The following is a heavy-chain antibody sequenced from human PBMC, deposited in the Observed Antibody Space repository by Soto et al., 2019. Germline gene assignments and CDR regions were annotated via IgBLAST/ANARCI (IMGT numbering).Heavy chain of an antibody. D-gene: IGHD3-3*01. CDR1: GFTFSSYA. Sequence: GGSLRLSCAASGFTFSSYAMHWVRQAPGKGLEWVAVISYDGSNKYYADSVKGRFTISRDNSKNTLYLQMNSLRAEDTAVYYCARGPMLGAVYYDFWSGSGPLDYWGQGTLVTVSS. CDR2: ISYDGSNK. V-gene: IGHV3-30-3*01. J-gene: IGHJ4*02. CDR3: ARGPMLGAVYYDFWSGSGPLDY.